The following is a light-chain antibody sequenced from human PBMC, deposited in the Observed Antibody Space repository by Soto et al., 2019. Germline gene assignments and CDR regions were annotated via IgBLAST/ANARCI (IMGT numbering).Light chain of an antibody. Sequence: DIQMTQSPSTRSASVGDRVTITCRASQSISTWLAWYQQRAGKAPKLLIYKASNLESGVPSRFSGSGSGTDFTLTISSLQPDDFATYYCQQYNSYSWAFGQGTKVEIK. V-gene: IGKV1-5*03. CDR1: QSISTW. J-gene: IGKJ1*01. CDR2: KAS. CDR3: QQYNSYSWA.